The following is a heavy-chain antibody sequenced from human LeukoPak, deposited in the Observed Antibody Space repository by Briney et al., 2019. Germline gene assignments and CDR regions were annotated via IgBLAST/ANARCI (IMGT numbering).Heavy chain of an antibody. CDR1: GFTFSSYT. Sequence: GGSLRLSCAASGFTFSSYTMNWVRQAPGKGLEWVSSISTSSIYIYYADSVKGRFTISRDNAKNSLYLQMNSLRAEDTAVYYCARDPVGVGDSVYWGQGTLVTVSS. CDR3: ARDPVGVGDSVY. CDR2: ISTSSIYI. V-gene: IGHV3-21*01. D-gene: IGHD3-16*01. J-gene: IGHJ4*02.